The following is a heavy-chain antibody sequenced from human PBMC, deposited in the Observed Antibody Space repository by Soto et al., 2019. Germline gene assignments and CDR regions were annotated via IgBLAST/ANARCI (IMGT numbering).Heavy chain of an antibody. V-gene: IGHV3-33*01. Sequence: QVQLVESGGGVVQPGRSLRLSCAASGFTFSSYGMHWVRQAPGKGLEWVAVIWYDGSTKYYADSVKGRFTSSRDNPKHALSLQMTRVSADGTAVCYWAGAGDSGGGYWGQGTLVTVS. CDR1: GFTFSSYG. D-gene: IGHD4-17*01. CDR3: AGAGDSGGGY. CDR2: IWYDGSTK. J-gene: IGHJ4*02.